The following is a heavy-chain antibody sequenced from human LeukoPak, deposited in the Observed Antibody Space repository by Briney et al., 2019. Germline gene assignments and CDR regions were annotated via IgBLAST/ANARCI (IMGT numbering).Heavy chain of an antibody. V-gene: IGHV4-34*01. CDR2: INHSGST. CDR1: GGSFSGYY. D-gene: IGHD3-10*01. CDR3: ARGQPLWFGELRHWFDP. Sequence: SSETLSLTCAVYGGSFSGYYWSWIRQPPGKGLEWIVEINHSGSTNYNPSLKSRVTISVDTSKNQFSLKLSSVTAADTAVYYCARGQPLWFGELRHWFDPWGQGTLVTVSS. J-gene: IGHJ5*02.